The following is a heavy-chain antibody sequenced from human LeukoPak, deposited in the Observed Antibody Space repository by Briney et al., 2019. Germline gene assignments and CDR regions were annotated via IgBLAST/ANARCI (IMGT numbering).Heavy chain of an antibody. V-gene: IGHV4-39*01. CDR2: IYYSGST. CDR1: GGSISSSSYY. Sequence: SETLSLTCTVSGGSISSSSYYWGWIRQPPGKGLEWIGSIYYSGSTYYNPSLKSRVTISVDTSKNQFSLKLSSVTAADTAVYYCARQGLEMATILYGAFDIWGQGTMVTVSS. J-gene: IGHJ3*02. CDR3: ARQGLEMATILYGAFDI. D-gene: IGHD5-24*01.